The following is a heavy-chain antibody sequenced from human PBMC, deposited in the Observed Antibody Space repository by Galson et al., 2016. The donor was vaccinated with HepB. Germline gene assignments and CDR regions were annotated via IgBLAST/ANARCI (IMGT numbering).Heavy chain of an antibody. J-gene: IGHJ4*02. CDR2: ISFDGSNN. CDR3: ARDDDYVWGTYRYTRTVPQYYFDY. V-gene: IGHV3-30-3*01. D-gene: IGHD3-16*02. CDR1: GFTFSSYA. Sequence: SLRLSCAASGFTFSSYAMHWVRQAPGKGLDWVAAISFDGSNNFYADSVKGRFTISRDNSKNTLYLQMNSLRAEDTAVYYCARDDDYVWGTYRYTRTVPQYYFDYWGQGTLVTVSS.